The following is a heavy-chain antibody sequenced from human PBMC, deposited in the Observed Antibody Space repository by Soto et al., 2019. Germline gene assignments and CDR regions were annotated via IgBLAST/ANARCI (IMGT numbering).Heavy chain of an antibody. CDR1: GGSISSGDYY. CDR3: ARDRGTTPNWFDP. V-gene: IGHV4-30-4*01. D-gene: IGHD2-15*01. CDR2: IYYSGST. J-gene: IGHJ5*02. Sequence: QVQLQESGPGLVKPSQTLSLTCTVSGGSISSGDYYWSWIRQPPGKGLEWIGYIYYSGSTYYNPSLKSRVTISVDTSKNQFSLNLSSVTAADTAVYYCARDRGTTPNWFDPWGQGTLVTVSS.